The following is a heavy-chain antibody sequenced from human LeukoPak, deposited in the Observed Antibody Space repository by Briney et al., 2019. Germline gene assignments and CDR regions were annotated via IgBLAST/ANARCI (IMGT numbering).Heavy chain of an antibody. CDR2: ITWNGGST. J-gene: IGHJ6*03. CDR1: GFIFDDYG. CDR3: AREGSSGLGYYYYYMDV. Sequence: PGGSLRLSCAASGFIFDDYGMSWVRQAPGKGLEWVSGITWNGGSTGYADSVKGRFTISRDNAKNSLYLQMNSLRAEDTALYYCAREGSSGLGYYYYYMDVWGKGTTVTVSS. V-gene: IGHV3-20*04. D-gene: IGHD6-19*01.